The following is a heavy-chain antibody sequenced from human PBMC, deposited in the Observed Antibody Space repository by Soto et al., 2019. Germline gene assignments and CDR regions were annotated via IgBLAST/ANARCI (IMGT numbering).Heavy chain of an antibody. CDR3: ARRYGYSFDY. Sequence: QVQLQESGPGLVKPSETLSLTCTVSGGSISSYYWSWIRQPPGKGLEWIGYIYYSGSTNNNPSLKSRVTLSVDTSKNQFSLKLSSVTAADTAVYYCARRYGYSFDYWGQGTLVTVSS. V-gene: IGHV4-59*08. D-gene: IGHD1-1*01. J-gene: IGHJ4*02. CDR1: GGSISSYY. CDR2: IYYSGST.